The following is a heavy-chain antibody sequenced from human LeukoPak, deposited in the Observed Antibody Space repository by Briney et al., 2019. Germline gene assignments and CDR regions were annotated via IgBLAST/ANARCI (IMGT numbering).Heavy chain of an antibody. V-gene: IGHV3-53*01. D-gene: IGHD3-22*01. CDR1: GFTVSDNY. CDR3: ARGILRDYYDSSGFYHRGGVGY. CDR2: IYSGDTT. J-gene: IGHJ4*02. Sequence: GGSLRLSCAVSGFTVSDNYMSWVRQAPGKGLEWVSLIYSGDTTLYADSVKGRFTISRDISKNTLYLQMNSLRAEDTAVYFCARGILRDYYDSSGFYHRGGVGYWGQGTLVTVSS.